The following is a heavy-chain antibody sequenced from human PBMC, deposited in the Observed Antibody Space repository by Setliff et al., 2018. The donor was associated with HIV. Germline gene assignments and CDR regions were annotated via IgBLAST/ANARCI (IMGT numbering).Heavy chain of an antibody. V-gene: IGHV4-61*09. CDR2: IYISGSGST. D-gene: IGHD6-13*01. Sequence: TLSLTCTVSGGSISSGNYYWSWIRQPAGKGLEWIGHIYISGSGSTNYNPSLKSRVTISVDTSKNQFSLKLSSVTAADTAVYYCARKLWGAAAGFDYWGQGTLVTVSS. J-gene: IGHJ4*02. CDR1: GGSISSGNYY. CDR3: ARKLWGAAAGFDY.